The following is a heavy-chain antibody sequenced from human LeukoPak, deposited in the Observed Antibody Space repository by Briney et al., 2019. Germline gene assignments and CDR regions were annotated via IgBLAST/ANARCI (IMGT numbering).Heavy chain of an antibody. Sequence: SQTLSLTCTVSGGSISSGSYYWSWIRQPAGKRLEWIGRIYTSGGTNYNPSLKSRVTISVDTSKNQFSLKLSSVTAADTAVYHCARAVGYCSGGSCYSNYYYYYMDVWGKGTTVTVSS. D-gene: IGHD2-15*01. CDR1: GGSISSGSYY. V-gene: IGHV4-61*02. CDR2: IYTSGGT. CDR3: ARAVGYCSGGSCYSNYYYYYMDV. J-gene: IGHJ6*03.